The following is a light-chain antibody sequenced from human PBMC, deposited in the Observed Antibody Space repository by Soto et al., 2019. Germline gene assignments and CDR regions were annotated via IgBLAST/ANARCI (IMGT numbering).Light chain of an antibody. CDR2: EVS. V-gene: IGLV2-14*01. J-gene: IGLJ1*01. Sequence: QSVLTQPASVSGSPGQSITISCTGTTSDVGNYNYVSWYQHHPGKAPKLIIYEVSYRSTGASNRFSGTKSGNTASLTISGLQGEDEADYYCSSYTATNTYVFGTGTKATVL. CDR3: SSYTATNTYV. CDR1: TSDVGNYNY.